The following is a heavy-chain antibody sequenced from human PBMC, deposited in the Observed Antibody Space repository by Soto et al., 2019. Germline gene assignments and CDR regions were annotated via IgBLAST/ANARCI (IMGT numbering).Heavy chain of an antibody. D-gene: IGHD3-10*01. CDR1: GDSVSSNSAA. J-gene: IGHJ6*02. V-gene: IGHV6-1*01. CDR3: AGSFSGRGGMDV. Sequence: SQTLSLTCAISGDSVSSNSAAWNWIRQSPSRGLEWLGRTYYRSKWYNDYAVSVKSRLTINPDTSKHQFSLQLNSVTPEDTAVYYCAGSFSGRGGMDVWCQGTSAPVYS. CDR2: TYYRSKWYN.